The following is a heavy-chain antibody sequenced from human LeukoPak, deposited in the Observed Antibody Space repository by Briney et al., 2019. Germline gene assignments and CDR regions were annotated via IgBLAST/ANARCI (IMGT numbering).Heavy chain of an antibody. Sequence: PSETLSLTCTVSGGSISSSSYYWGWIRQPPGKGLEWIGSIYYSGSTYYNPSLKSRVTISVDTSKNQFSLKLSSVTAADTAVYYCARPLGAGSPYWYFDLWGRGTLVTVSS. CDR3: ARPLGAGSPYWYFDL. J-gene: IGHJ2*01. D-gene: IGHD6-19*01. V-gene: IGHV4-39*07. CDR1: GGSISSSSYY. CDR2: IYYSGST.